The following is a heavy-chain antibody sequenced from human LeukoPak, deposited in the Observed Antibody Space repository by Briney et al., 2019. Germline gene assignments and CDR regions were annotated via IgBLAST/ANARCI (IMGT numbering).Heavy chain of an antibody. J-gene: IGHJ4*02. CDR2: INPSGGST. CDR3: ARSTVTTPFYYFDY. D-gene: IGHD4-17*01. V-gene: IGHV1-46*01. CDR1: GYTFTSYY. Sequence: ASVKVSCKASGYTFTSYYMHWVRQAPGQGLEWMGIINPSGGSTNYAQKLQGRVTMTTDTSTSTAYMELRSLRSDDTAVYYCARSTVTTPFYYFDYWGQGTLVTVSS.